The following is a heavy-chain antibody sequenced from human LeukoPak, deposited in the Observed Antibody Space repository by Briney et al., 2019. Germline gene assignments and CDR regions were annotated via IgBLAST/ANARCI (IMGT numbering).Heavy chain of an antibody. D-gene: IGHD1-26*01. V-gene: IGHV4-4*07. CDR2: IHTSGTT. J-gene: IGHJ5*02. CDR1: GASMTFCN. CDR3: ARGDYYERGGTKRFSP. Sequence: SETQFLSCTVSGASMTFCNWSFIRQPAGKGLEWIGRIHTSGTTWYNASLKSRVSMSLDTSRNQFALRLTSVTAADTAVYYCARGDYYERGGTKRFSPCSERTLVTVSS.